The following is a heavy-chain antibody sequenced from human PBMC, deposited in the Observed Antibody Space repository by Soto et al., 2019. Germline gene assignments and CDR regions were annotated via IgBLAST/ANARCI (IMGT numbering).Heavy chain of an antibody. V-gene: IGHV3-23*01. CDR2: ISGSGGST. CDR1: GFTFSSYA. J-gene: IGHJ5*02. Sequence: EVQLLESGGGLVQPGGSLRLSCAASGFTFSSYAMSWVRQAPGKGLEWVSAISGSGGSTYYADSVKGRFTISRDNSKNTLYQQMNSLRAEDTAVYYCAKDRSPYYDFWSGDPGWFDPWGQGTLVTVSS. D-gene: IGHD3-3*01. CDR3: AKDRSPYYDFWSGDPGWFDP.